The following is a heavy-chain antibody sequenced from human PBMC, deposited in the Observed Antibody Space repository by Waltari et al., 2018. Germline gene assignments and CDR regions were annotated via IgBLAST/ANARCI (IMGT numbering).Heavy chain of an antibody. CDR1: GFSLSSCW. V-gene: IGHV3-7*01. CDR3: ARDLYSRSYSDDY. J-gene: IGHJ4*02. D-gene: IGHD1-26*01. Sequence: EVQLVESGGDLVQTGGSLRLVCVASGFSLSSCWMGWVRQAPGKGLEWVANIKQDGTIKGYVGSVKGRFTISRDNAKNSLDLQMNSLRGEDTAVYYCARDLYSRSYSDDYWGQGTLVTVSS. CDR2: IKQDGTIK.